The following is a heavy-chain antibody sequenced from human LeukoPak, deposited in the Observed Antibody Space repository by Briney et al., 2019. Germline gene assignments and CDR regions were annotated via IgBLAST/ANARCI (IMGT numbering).Heavy chain of an antibody. D-gene: IGHD5-12*01. V-gene: IGHV3-7*03. J-gene: IGHJ4*02. CDR2: INQDGSDT. CDR1: GLTFSDYW. CDR3: ATSGKSGYGIYF. Sequence: PGGSLRLSCAVTGLTFSDYWMTWVRQAPGKGLEWVANINQDGSDTYFVDSVKGRFTISRDNAKKSLSLEIKSLIVEDTAVYYCATSGKSGYGIYFWGQGTLVAVSS.